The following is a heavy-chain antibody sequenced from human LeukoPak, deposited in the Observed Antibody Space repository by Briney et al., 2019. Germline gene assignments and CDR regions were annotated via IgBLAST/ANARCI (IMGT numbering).Heavy chain of an antibody. CDR1: GFTFSSYA. J-gene: IGHJ4*02. V-gene: IGHV3-30-3*01. D-gene: IGHD6-19*01. CDR2: ISYDGSNK. Sequence: GGSLRLSCAASGFTFSSYAMHWVRQAPGKGLEWVAVISYDGSNKYYADSVKGRFTISRDNSKNTLYLQMNSLRAEDTAVYYCARGHWQWLERRCFDYWGQGTLVTVSS. CDR3: ARGHWQWLERRCFDY.